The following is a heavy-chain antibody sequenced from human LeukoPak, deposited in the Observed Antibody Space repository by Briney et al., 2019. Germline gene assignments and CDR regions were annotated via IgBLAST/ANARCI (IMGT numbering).Heavy chain of an antibody. CDR3: ARAVGVVVPAAMGY. V-gene: IGHV1-2*02. CDR2: INPNSGGT. Sequence: ASVKVSCKASGYTFTVYYMHWVRQAPGQGLEWMGWINPNSGGTNYAQKFQGRVTMTRDTSISTAYMELSRLRSDDTAVYYCARAVGVVVPAAMGYWGQGTLVTVSS. CDR1: GYTFTVYY. J-gene: IGHJ4*02. D-gene: IGHD2-2*01.